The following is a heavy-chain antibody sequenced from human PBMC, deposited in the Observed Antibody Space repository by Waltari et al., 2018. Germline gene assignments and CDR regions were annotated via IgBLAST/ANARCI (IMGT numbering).Heavy chain of an antibody. D-gene: IGHD1-7*01. CDR2: IYYSGSP. J-gene: IGHJ4*02. V-gene: IGHV4-39*01. CDR1: GGSISSSSYY. Sequence: QLQLQESGPGLVKPSETLSLTCTVSGGSISSSSYYWGWIRQPPGKGLEWIGSIYYSGSPYHNRSLRGRSAISVDTSKNQFSLKLSSVTAADTAVYYCASVRNYGTPYWGQGTLVTVSS. CDR3: ASVRNYGTPY.